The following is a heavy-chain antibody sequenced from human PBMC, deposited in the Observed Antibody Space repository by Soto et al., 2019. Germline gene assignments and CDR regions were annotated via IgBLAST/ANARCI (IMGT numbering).Heavy chain of an antibody. V-gene: IGHV4-30-4*01. D-gene: IGHD6-6*01. Sequence: SETLSLTCTVSGGSISSGDYYWSWIRQPPGKGLEWIGYIYYSGSTYYNPSLKSRVTISLDTSKNQFSLKLSSVTAADTAVYYCARDRPGPQHYFDYWGQGNMVTVSS. CDR2: IYYSGST. CDR3: ARDRPGPQHYFDY. CDR1: GGSISSGDYY. J-gene: IGHJ4*02.